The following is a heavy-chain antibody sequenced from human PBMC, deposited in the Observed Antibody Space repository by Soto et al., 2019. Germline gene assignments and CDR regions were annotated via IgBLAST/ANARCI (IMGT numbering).Heavy chain of an antibody. CDR3: ASHGQGTAATRGWFDP. V-gene: IGHV5-10-1*01. J-gene: IGHJ5*02. CDR2: IDPSDSYT. Sequence: ISCKGSGYSFTSYWISWVRQMPGKGLEWMGRIDPSDSYTNYSPSFQGHVTISADKSISTAYLQWSSLKASDTAMYYCASHGQGTAATRGWFDPWGQGTLVTVSS. CDR1: GYSFTSYW. D-gene: IGHD6-13*01.